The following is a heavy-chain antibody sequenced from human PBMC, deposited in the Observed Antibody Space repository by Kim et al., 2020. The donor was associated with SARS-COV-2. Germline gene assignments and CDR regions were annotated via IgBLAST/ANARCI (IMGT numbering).Heavy chain of an antibody. CDR2: LNPSGGTT. D-gene: IGHD2-2*01. V-gene: IGHV1-46*01. Sequence: ASVKVSCKASGYTFTSSYVHWVRQAPGQGLEWMGILNPSGGTTTYAQKFQGRVTMTRDTSTSTAYMELSSLRSEDTAVYYCASTFHCSSARCYSYYGVDVWGQGTMVTVSS. CDR1: GYTFTSSY. CDR3: ASTFHCSSARCYSYYGVDV. J-gene: IGHJ6*02.